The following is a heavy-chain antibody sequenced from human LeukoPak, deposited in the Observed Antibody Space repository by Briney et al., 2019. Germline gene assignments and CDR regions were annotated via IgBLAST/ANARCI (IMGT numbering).Heavy chain of an antibody. D-gene: IGHD6-13*01. CDR2: INHSGST. V-gene: IGHV4-34*01. J-gene: IGHJ4*02. CDR1: GGSFSGYY. Sequence: SETLSLTCAVYGGSFSGYYWSWIRQPPGKGLEWIGEINHSGSTNYNPSRKSRVTISVDTSKNQFSLKLSSVTAADTAVYYCARGQQQLVGGEDYWGQGTLVTVSS. CDR3: ARGQQQLVGGEDY.